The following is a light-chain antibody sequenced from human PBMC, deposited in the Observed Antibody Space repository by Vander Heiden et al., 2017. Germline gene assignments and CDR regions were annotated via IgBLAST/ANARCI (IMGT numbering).Light chain of an antibody. Sequence: DIQMTQPPSSLSASVGDRVTLTCRASQSISSYLNWYQQKPGKAPKLLIYAASSLQSGVPSRFSGSGSGTDFTLTISSLQPEDFATYYCQQSNSTPLTFGGGTKVDIK. V-gene: IGKV1-39*01. J-gene: IGKJ4*01. CDR1: QSISSY. CDR2: AAS. CDR3: QQSNSTPLT.